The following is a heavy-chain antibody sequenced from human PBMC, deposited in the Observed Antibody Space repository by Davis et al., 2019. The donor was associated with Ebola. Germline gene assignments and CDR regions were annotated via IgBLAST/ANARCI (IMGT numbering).Heavy chain of an antibody. CDR2: IYSDGRRT. CDR3: VKDDDVFFDY. Sequence: GESLKISCAASGFAFSAYWMHWVRQSPEKGLVWVARIYSDGRRTAYADSLKGRFTISRDNVKNTLYLQMSSLRPEDTAVYYCVKDDDVFFDYWGQGTLVTVSS. CDR1: GFAFSAYW. J-gene: IGHJ4*02. D-gene: IGHD3-9*01. V-gene: IGHV3-74*01.